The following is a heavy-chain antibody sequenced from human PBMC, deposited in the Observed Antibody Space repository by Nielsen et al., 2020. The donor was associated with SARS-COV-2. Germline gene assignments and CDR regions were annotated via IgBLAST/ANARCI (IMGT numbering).Heavy chain of an antibody. CDR2: ISYDGSNK. Sequence: GGSLRLSCAASGFTFSSYGMHWVRQAPGKGLEWVAVISYDGSNKYYADSVKGRFTISRDNSKNTLYLQMNSLRAEDTAVYCCAKDDSGWYSYFDYWGQGTLVTVSS. CDR3: AKDDSGWYSYFDY. D-gene: IGHD6-19*01. V-gene: IGHV3-30*18. J-gene: IGHJ4*02. CDR1: GFTFSSYG.